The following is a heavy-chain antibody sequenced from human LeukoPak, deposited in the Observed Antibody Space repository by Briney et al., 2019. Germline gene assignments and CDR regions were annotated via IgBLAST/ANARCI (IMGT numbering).Heavy chain of an antibody. D-gene: IGHD3-22*01. CDR3: TKEGGDYYDSSGYLDY. J-gene: IGHJ4*02. V-gene: IGHV3-11*04. CDR2: ITNSGSRM. CDR1: GGSFSGYY. Sequence: LSLTCAVYGGSFSGYYWSWIRQAPGKGLEWVSYITNSGSRMYYTDSVKGRFIISRDNAKKSLYLQMNSLRAEDTAVYYCTKEGGDYYDSSGYLDYWGRGTLVTVSS.